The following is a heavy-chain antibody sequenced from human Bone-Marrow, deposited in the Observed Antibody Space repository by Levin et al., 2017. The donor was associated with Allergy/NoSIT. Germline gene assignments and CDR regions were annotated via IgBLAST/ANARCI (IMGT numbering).Heavy chain of an antibody. CDR2: IVPLFGTS. CDR1: GSGFSSYV. D-gene: IGHD3-22*01. V-gene: IGHV1-69*06. J-gene: IGHJ4*02. CDR3: ARDSIGEASGSFDY. Sequence: SVKVSCKASGSGFSSYVISWVRQGPGQGPEWMGGIVPLFGTSNYAQKWQGRLTITADTSTSTAYMELSSLATEDTAVYYCARDSIGEASGSFDYWGQGTLVTVS.